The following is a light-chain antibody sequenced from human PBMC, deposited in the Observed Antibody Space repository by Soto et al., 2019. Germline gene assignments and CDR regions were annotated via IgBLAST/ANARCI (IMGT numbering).Light chain of an antibody. CDR2: SHN. CDR1: SSNIGSNT. CDR3: EAWDDSLKGYV. Sequence: AALTQPPSACGNTGQGVTFSCSGSSSNIGSNTVNWYQQLPGTAPKLLIYSHNQRPSGVPDRFSGSKSGTSASLAISGLQSEDEADYYCEAWDDSLKGYVFGSGTKVTVL. J-gene: IGLJ1*01. V-gene: IGLV1-44*01.